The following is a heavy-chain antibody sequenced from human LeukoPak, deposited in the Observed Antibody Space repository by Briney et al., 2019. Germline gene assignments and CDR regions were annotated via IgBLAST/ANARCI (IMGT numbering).Heavy chain of an antibody. CDR1: GYTFNKYY. CDR2: INPSGGST. V-gene: IGHV1-46*02. Sequence: GASVKVSCKPCGYTFNKYYLHWVRQAPGQGLEWMGIINPSGGSTTYTQKFQGRDTMTRDTSTSTVYMEVSRLRSEDTAAYYCSRDRKRPANYYFDFEGQGKGVTVSS. J-gene: IGHJ4*02. CDR3: SRDRKRPANYYFDF. D-gene: IGHD1-1*01.